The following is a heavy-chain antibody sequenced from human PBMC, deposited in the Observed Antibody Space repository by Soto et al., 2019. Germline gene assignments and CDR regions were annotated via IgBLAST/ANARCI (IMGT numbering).Heavy chain of an antibody. CDR2: IYYSGST. D-gene: IGHD3-9*01. Sequence: SETLSLTCTVSGGSISSSSYYWGWIRQPPGKGLEWSGSIYYSGSTYYNPSLKSRVTISVDTSKNQFSLKLSSVTAADTAVYYCARPNYDILTGRKAYYGMDVWGQGTTVTVSS. J-gene: IGHJ6*02. CDR1: GGSISSSSYY. V-gene: IGHV4-39*01. CDR3: ARPNYDILTGRKAYYGMDV.